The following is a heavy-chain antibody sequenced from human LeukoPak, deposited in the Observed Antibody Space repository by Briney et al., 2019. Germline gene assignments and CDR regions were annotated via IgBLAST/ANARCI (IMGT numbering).Heavy chain of an antibody. V-gene: IGHV3-21*01. CDR2: ISSSSSYI. D-gene: IGHD3-16*02. CDR3: ARERETYYDYLWGSYRPPRAFQQ. Sequence: GGSLRLSCAASGFTFSSYSMNWVRQAPGKGLEWVSSISSSSSYIYYADSVKGRFTISRDNAKNSLYLQMNSLRAEDTAVYYCARERETYYDYLWGSYRPPRAFQQWGQGTLVTVSS. J-gene: IGHJ1*01. CDR1: GFTFSSYS.